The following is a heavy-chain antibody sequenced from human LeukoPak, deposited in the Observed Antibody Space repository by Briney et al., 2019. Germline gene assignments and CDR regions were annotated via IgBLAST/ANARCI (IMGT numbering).Heavy chain of an antibody. Sequence: GGSLRLSCAASGFTFDDYGMSWVRPAPGKGRAWVSGINWNGGSTGYADSVKGRFTISRDNAKNSLYLQMNSLRAEDTALYYCARDSHDYGGNYFDYWGQGTLVTVSS. J-gene: IGHJ4*02. V-gene: IGHV3-20*04. CDR3: ARDSHDYGGNYFDY. CDR1: GFTFDDYG. CDR2: INWNGGST. D-gene: IGHD4-23*01.